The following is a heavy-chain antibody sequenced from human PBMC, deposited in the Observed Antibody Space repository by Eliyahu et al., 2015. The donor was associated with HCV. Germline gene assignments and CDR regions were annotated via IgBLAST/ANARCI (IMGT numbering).Heavy chain of an antibody. V-gene: IGHV4-30-4*01. CDR3: ARVPGSWGETRLDH. J-gene: IGHJ4*02. CDR2: VYYSGTT. Sequence: QVQLQESGPRLVKPSQTLSLSCTVSGASITSDDYYWSWIRQQPGKALEWIGYVYYSGTTYYNPSLESRATISPDRSTNQFSLSLTSVTAADTAVYYCARVPGSWGETRLDHWGQGALVTVSS. CDR1: GASITSDDYY. D-gene: IGHD3-16*01.